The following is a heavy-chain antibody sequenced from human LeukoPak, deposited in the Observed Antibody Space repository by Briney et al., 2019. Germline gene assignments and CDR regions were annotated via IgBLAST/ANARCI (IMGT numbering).Heavy chain of an antibody. CDR3: ARDFLQFDSSEKYYEDTFYV. V-gene: IGHV1-18*01. Sequence: GASVKVSCKASGYTFSSYGISWVRQAPGQGLEWMGWISGYTGNTNYAQKLQGRVTMTTDASTTTASMELRSLRSDDTAVYYCARDFLQFDSSEKYYEDTFYVWGQGTMVTVSS. J-gene: IGHJ3*01. CDR1: GYTFSSYG. D-gene: IGHD3-22*01. CDR2: ISGYTGNT.